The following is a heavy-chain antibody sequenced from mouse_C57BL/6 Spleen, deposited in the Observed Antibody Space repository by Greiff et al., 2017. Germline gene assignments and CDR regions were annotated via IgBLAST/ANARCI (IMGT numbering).Heavy chain of an antibody. V-gene: IGHV1-54*01. CDR3: TSSAWSSYDY. J-gene: IGHJ2*01. D-gene: IGHD1-1*01. CDR2: INPGSGGT. Sequence: QVQLQQSGAELVRPGTSVKVSCKASGYAFTNYLIEWVKQRPGQGLEWIGVINPGSGGTNYNEKFKGKATLTVDKSSSTAYMQLSSLTSEDAAVYFCTSSAWSSYDYWGQGTTLTVSS. CDR1: GYAFTNYL.